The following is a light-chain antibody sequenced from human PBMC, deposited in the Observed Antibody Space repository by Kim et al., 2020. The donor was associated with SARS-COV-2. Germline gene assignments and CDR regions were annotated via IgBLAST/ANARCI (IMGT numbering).Light chain of an antibody. CDR3: QRYNTWPFT. J-gene: IGKJ3*01. CDR1: QSVDRN. Sequence: EIVMTQSPATLSVSPGETATLSCRASQSVDRNLAWYRQKPGQAPRLLIYAVSTRATGIPATFSGSGSGADFTLTISSLQSEDFAIYYCQRYNTWPFTFGPGTKVDIK. V-gene: IGKV3-15*01. CDR2: AVS.